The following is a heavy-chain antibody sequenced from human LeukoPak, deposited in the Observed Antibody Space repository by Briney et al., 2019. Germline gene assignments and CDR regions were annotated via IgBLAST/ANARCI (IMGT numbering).Heavy chain of an antibody. Sequence: PGGSLRLSCAASGFTFSSYGMHWVRQAPGKGLEWVASVRYDGNDNYYADSVKGRFTISRDNAKNSLYLQMNSLRAEDTAVYYCARDRSREVRGAPTSYWGQGTLVTVSS. V-gene: IGHV3-30*02. CDR2: VRYDGNDN. CDR1: GFTFSSYG. CDR3: ARDRSREVRGAPTSY. D-gene: IGHD3-10*01. J-gene: IGHJ4*02.